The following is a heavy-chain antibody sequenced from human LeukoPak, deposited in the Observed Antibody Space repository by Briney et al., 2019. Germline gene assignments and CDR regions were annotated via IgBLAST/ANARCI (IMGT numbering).Heavy chain of an antibody. CDR2: INPNSGGT. CDR1: GYTFTGYY. V-gene: IGHV1-2*02. D-gene: IGHD4-23*01. J-gene: IGHJ6*03. CDR3: ASGYGGNSRDYYYYCYMDV. Sequence: ASVKVSRKASGYTFTGYYMHWVRQAPGQGLEWMGWINPNSGGTNYAQKFQDRVTMTRDTSISTAYMELSRLRSDDTAVYYCASGYGGNSRDYYYYCYMDVWGNGTTVTVSS.